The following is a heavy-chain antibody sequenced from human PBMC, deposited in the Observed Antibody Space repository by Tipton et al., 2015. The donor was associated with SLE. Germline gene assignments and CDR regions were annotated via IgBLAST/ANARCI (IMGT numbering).Heavy chain of an antibody. CDR3: ARGDQLGIGY. J-gene: IGHJ4*02. CDR2: IYDNGST. Sequence: TLSLTCTVSGGSINNFHWSWIRQPPGKGLEWIGDIYDNGSTDYNPSLKSRVTISLDTSKNQFSLKLSSVTAADTAVYYCARGDQLGIGYWGQGTLVTVSS. CDR1: GGSINNFH. D-gene: IGHD7-27*01. V-gene: IGHV4-59*01.